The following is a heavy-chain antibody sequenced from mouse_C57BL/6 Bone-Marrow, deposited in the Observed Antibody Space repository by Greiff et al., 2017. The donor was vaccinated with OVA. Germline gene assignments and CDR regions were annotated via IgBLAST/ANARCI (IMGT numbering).Heavy chain of an antibody. V-gene: IGHV14-4*01. Sequence: VQLQQSGAELARPGASVKLSCNASGYTFTSYGISWVKQRPEQGLEWIGWIDPENGDTEYASKFQGKATITADTSSNTAYLQLSSLTSEDTAVYYCTRIYYWGQGTTLTVS. CDR3: TRIYY. J-gene: IGHJ2*01. CDR2: IDPENGDT. CDR1: GYTFTSYG.